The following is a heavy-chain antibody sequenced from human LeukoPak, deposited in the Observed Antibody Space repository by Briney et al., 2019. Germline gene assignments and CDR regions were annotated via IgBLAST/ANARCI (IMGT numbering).Heavy chain of an antibody. D-gene: IGHD2-2*01. CDR3: ARDGEVDLDY. V-gene: IGHV3-48*01. CDR2: ISGSSSTI. Sequence: PGGSLRLSCEASGFTFSSYSMNWVRQAPGKGLEWVSYISGSSSTIYYADSVTGRFTIFRDNANNSLHLQINSLRAEDTAVYYCARDGEVDLDYWGQGTLVTVSS. J-gene: IGHJ4*02. CDR1: GFTFSSYS.